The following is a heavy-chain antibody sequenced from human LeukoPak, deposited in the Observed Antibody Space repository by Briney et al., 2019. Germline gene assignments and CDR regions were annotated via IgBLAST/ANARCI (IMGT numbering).Heavy chain of an antibody. CDR1: GGSISSYY. D-gene: IGHD2-15*01. Sequence: SETLSLTCTVSGGSISSYYWSWIRQPPGKGLEWIGSIYYSGSTYYNPSLKSRVTISVDTSKNQFSLKLSSVTAADTAVYYCASPDCSGGSCSQYYFDYWGQGTLVTVSS. CDR2: IYYSGST. CDR3: ASPDCSGGSCSQYYFDY. V-gene: IGHV4-59*05. J-gene: IGHJ4*02.